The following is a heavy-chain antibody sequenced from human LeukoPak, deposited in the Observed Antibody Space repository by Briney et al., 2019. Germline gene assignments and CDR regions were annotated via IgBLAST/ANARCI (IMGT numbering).Heavy chain of an antibody. Sequence: GGSLRLSCAASGFTFDDFGMSWVRQAPGQGLEWVSHIYWKGDIARYADSVKGRFTSSRDNAENSLYLQMNSLRVDDTAIYYCARGLQYFEHWGQGALVTVSS. J-gene: IGHJ4*02. CDR1: GFTFDDFG. D-gene: IGHD4-11*01. CDR2: IYWKGDIA. V-gene: IGHV3-20*04. CDR3: ARGLQYFEH.